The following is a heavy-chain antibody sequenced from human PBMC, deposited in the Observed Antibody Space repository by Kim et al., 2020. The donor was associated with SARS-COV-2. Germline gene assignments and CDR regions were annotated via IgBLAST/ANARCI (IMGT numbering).Heavy chain of an antibody. Sequence: ASVKVSCKASGYTFRIYGIHWVRQAPGQRLEWMGWINTGNGDTKYSQEFQGRVTITRDTSATTVYMELSSLTSEDTAVYYCARDLWSRQFDYWGQGTLVTVSS. D-gene: IGHD3-10*01. V-gene: IGHV1-3*04. CDR2: INTGNGDT. CDR1: GYTFRIYG. J-gene: IGHJ4*02. CDR3: ARDLWSRQFDY.